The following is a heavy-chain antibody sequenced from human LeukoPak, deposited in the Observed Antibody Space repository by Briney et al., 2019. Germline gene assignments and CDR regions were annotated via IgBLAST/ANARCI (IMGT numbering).Heavy chain of an antibody. CDR3: ARLHQIIPSTDYFDY. CDR2: IYYSGST. V-gene: IGHV4-59*01. J-gene: IGHJ4*02. Sequence: SETLSLTCTVSGGSISSYYWSWIRQPPGKGLEWIGYIYYSGSTNYNPSLKSQVTISVDTSKNQFSLKLTSVTAADTAVYYCARLHQIIPSTDYFDYWGQGTLVTVSS. CDR1: GGSISSYY. D-gene: IGHD2-21*01.